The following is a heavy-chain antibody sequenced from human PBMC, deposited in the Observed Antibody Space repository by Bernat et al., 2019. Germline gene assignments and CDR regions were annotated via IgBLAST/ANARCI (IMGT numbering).Heavy chain of an antibody. CDR3: TTECSGGSCESLAPIDI. D-gene: IGHD2-15*01. J-gene: IGHJ6*02. V-gene: IGHV3-15*01. CDR2: IKSKSDGGTT. CDR1: GFTFSIAW. Sequence: EVQLVESGGGLVKPGGSLRLSCEASGFTFSIAWMSWVRQAPGKGLEWVGRIKSKSDGGTTDHAAPVKGSFTISRDDSRSKLYLQLNSLKIEDTAVYYCTTECSGGSCESLAPIDIWGQGTTVTVSS.